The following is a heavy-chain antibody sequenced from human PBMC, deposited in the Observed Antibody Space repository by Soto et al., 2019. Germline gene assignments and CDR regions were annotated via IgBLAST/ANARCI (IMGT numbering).Heavy chain of an antibody. Sequence: SETLALTCAVYGGSFSYYSWNWNWIRQPPGRGLEWIGEINHSGSTSHNPSLKSRVTLSLDTSKNQFSLILTSVTSADTAVYYFSICALPYDIWSGPINVGMDVWGEGTTVTVS. V-gene: IGHV4-34*01. CDR2: INHSGST. J-gene: IGHJ6*02. CDR1: GGSFSYYSWN. D-gene: IGHD3-3*01. CDR3: SICALPYDIWSGPINVGMDV.